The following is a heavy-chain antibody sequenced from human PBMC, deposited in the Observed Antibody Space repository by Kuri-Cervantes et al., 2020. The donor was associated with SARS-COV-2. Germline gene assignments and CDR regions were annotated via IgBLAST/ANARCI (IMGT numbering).Heavy chain of an antibody. J-gene: IGHJ4*02. CDR1: GFTFSSYE. V-gene: IGHV3-48*03. Sequence: GGSLRLSCAASGFTFSSYEMNWVRQAPGKGLEWVSYISSSGSTIYYADSVKGRFTISRDNAQNSLYLQMNSLGAEDTAVYYCARGDSSGYLYYFDYWGQGTLVTVSS. CDR2: ISSSGSTI. D-gene: IGHD3-22*01. CDR3: ARGDSSGYLYYFDY.